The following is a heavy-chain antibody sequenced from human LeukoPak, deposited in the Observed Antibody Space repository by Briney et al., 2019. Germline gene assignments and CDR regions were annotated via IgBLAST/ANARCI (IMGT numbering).Heavy chain of an antibody. CDR2: ISSSGTTI. Sequence: PGGSLRLSCAVSGFTFSSYEMNWVGQAPGKGLEWVSYISSSGTTIYYADSVKGRFTVSRDNAKNSLYLQMDSLRAEDTALYYCATDQGAYGGYGLDYWGQGTLVTV. CDR1: GFTFSSYE. J-gene: IGHJ4*02. CDR3: ATDQGAYGGYGLDY. D-gene: IGHD5-12*01. V-gene: IGHV3-48*03.